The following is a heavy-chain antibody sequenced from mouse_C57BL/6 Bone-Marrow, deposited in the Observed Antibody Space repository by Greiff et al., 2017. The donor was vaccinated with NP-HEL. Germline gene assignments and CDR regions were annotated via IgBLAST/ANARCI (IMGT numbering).Heavy chain of an antibody. CDR1: GFTFSDYG. J-gene: IGHJ1*03. CDR2: ISSGSSII. Sequence: DVKLVESGGGLVKPGGSLKLSCAASGFTFSDYGMHWVRQAPEKGLEWVAYISSGSSIIYYADTVKGRFTISRDNAKNTLFLQMTSLRSEDTAMYYCAREGYGSRSGYFDVWGTGTTVTVSS. D-gene: IGHD1-1*01. V-gene: IGHV5-17*01. CDR3: AREGYGSRSGYFDV.